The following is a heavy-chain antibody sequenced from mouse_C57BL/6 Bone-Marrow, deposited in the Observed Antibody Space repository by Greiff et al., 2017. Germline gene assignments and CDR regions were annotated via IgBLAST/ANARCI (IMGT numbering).Heavy chain of an antibody. CDR2: ISDGGSYT. V-gene: IGHV5-4*01. CDR3: ARELGLGDY. J-gene: IGHJ2*01. CDR1: GFTFSSYA. Sequence: EVQVVESGGGLVKPGGSLKLSCAASGFTFSSYAMSWVRQTPEKRLEWVATISDGGSYTYYPDNVKGRFTISRDNAKNNLYLQMSHLKSEDTAMYDCARELGLGDYWGQGTTLTVSS. D-gene: IGHD2-4*01.